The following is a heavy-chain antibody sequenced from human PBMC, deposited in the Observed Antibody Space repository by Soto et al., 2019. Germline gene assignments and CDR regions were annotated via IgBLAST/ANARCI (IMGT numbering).Heavy chain of an antibody. D-gene: IGHD3-3*02. CDR3: AKFDAFYYYYGMDV. CDR1: GFTFSSYA. Sequence: PGGSLRLSCVASGFTFSSYAMSWVRQAPGKGLEWVSVISGDGDITDYADSVKGRFTISRDTSKNTLYLQMNSLRVEDTAVYYCAKFDAFYYYYGMDVWGQGTTVTVSS. V-gene: IGHV3-23*01. J-gene: IGHJ6*02. CDR2: ISGDGDIT.